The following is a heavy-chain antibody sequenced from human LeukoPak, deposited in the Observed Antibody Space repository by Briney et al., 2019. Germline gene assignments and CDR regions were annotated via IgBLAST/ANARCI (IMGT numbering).Heavy chain of an antibody. CDR1: GFTFSSYA. Sequence: GRSLRLSCAASGFTFSSYAMHWVRQAPGKGLEWVAVISYDGSNKYYADSVKGRFTISRDNSKNTLYLQMNSLRAEDTAVYYCARDSDSSGYYYGFDYWGQGTLVTVSS. J-gene: IGHJ4*02. CDR3: ARDSDSSGYYYGFDY. D-gene: IGHD3-22*01. CDR2: ISYDGSNK. V-gene: IGHV3-30-3*01.